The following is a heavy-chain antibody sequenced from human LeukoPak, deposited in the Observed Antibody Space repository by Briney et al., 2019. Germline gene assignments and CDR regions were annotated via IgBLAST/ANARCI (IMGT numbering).Heavy chain of an antibody. Sequence: SETLSLTCTASGVSIISHYRSWIRQPPGKGLEWIWYIYHSGSTNYNASVKSRVTISVDTSKNQFSLKLSSVTAADTAVYYCARETKDYGSGSYYKRTFDYWGQGTLVTVSS. CDR2: IYHSGST. J-gene: IGHJ4*02. D-gene: IGHD3-10*01. V-gene: IGHV4-59*11. CDR1: GVSIISHY. CDR3: ARETKDYGSGSYYKRTFDY.